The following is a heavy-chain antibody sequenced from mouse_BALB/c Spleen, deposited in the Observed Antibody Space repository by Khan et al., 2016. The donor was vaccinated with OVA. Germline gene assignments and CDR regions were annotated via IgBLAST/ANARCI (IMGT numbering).Heavy chain of an antibody. V-gene: IGHV1S136*01. CDR1: GYTFSSYV. Sequence: VHLTESGPELVPPGASVKMSCKASGYTFSSYVMHWVKQKPGQGLEWIGYIYPYNDGAEYNEKFKGKAILTSDKSSSTAYMELSSLTSEDSAVYYCARVGYYGKGFAYWGQGTLVTVSA. CDR2: IYPYNDGA. D-gene: IGHD2-1*01. CDR3: ARVGYYGKGFAY. J-gene: IGHJ3*01.